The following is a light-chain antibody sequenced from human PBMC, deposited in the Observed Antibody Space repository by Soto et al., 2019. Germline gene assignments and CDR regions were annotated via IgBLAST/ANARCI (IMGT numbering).Light chain of an antibody. V-gene: IGKV1-39*01. CDR1: LNIGDS. CDR3: LQTYNLPRT. CDR2: GAS. Sequence: DIQMTHSPSSLSASVGARVTLTCRASLNIGDSLSWFQQKAGKPPTQLIYGASALQSGVPVRFSGSASGTDFTLTIGNMQREDFATYYCLQTYNLPRTFGQGTKVDIK. J-gene: IGKJ1*01.